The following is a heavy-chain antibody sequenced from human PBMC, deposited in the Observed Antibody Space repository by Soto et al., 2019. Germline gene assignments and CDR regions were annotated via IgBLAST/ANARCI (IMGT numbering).Heavy chain of an antibody. D-gene: IGHD3-22*01. Sequence: QVQLVESGGGVVQPGRSLRLSCAASGFTFSSYGMHWVRQAPGKGLEWVAVISYDGSNKYYADSVKGRFTISRDNSKNTLYLQMNSLRAEETAVYYCAAGDSSGYTDYWGQGTLVTVSS. CDR3: AAGDSSGYTDY. CDR2: ISYDGSNK. J-gene: IGHJ4*02. V-gene: IGHV3-30*03. CDR1: GFTFSSYG.